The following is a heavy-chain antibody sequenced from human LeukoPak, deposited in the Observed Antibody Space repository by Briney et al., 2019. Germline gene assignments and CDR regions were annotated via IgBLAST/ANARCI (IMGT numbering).Heavy chain of an antibody. J-gene: IGHJ4*02. CDR3: AEDQGPTPYCGGGTCYSDS. CDR2: ISGSGSST. D-gene: IGHD2-15*01. V-gene: IGHV3-23*01. Sequence: PGGSLRLSCAASGFSFSTYAMSWVRQAPGKGLEWVSAISGSGSSTYYADSVKGRFTISRDNSKNTLFLQMNSLSAEDTAVYYCAEDQGPTPYCGGGTCYSDSWGQGTLVTVSS. CDR1: GFSFSTYA.